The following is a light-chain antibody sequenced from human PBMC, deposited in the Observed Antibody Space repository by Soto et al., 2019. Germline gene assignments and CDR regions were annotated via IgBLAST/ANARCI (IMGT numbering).Light chain of an antibody. CDR3: SSYTSSSTLNWV. CDR2: EVS. Sequence: QPASVSGSPGQSITISCTGTSSDVGGYNYVSWYQQHPGKAPKLMIYEVSNRPSGVSNRFSGSKSGNTASLTISGLQAEDEADYYCSSYTSSSTLNWVFGGGTQLTVL. J-gene: IGLJ3*02. CDR1: SSDVGGYNY. V-gene: IGLV2-14*01.